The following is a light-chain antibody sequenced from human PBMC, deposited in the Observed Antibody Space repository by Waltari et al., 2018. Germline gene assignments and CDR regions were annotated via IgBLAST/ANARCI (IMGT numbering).Light chain of an antibody. J-gene: IGLJ3*02. CDR2: DVT. CDR3: SSYTISSTWV. CDR1: SSDVGLYNY. Sequence: QSALTQPASVSGSPGQSITISCTGTSSDVGLYNYVSWYQQHPGIVPKLMIFDVTNRPSWVSSRFSGSKSGNTASLTISVLQTEDEADYYFSSYTISSTWVFGGGTKLTVL. V-gene: IGLV2-14*03.